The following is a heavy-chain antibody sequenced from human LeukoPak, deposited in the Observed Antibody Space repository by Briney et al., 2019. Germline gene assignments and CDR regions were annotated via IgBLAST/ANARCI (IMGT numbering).Heavy chain of an antibody. CDR2: IIPTFGTA. D-gene: IGHD3-22*01. Sequence: GASVKVSCKASGGTFSSYAISWVRQAPGQGLEWMGGIIPTFGTANYAQKFQGRVTIIADESSSTAYMELSSLRSEDTAVYYCARDGRDYDSSGYTFYWYFDLWGRGTLVTVSS. V-gene: IGHV1-69*13. CDR3: ARDGRDYDSSGYTFYWYFDL. CDR1: GGTFSSYA. J-gene: IGHJ2*01.